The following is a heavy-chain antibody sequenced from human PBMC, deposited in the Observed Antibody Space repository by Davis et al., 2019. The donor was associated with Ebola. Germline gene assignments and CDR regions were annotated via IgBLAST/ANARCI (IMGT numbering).Heavy chain of an antibody. J-gene: IGHJ5*02. CDR1: GFTFNRHG. D-gene: IGHD4-17*01. CDR2: VSLDGRTT. V-gene: IGHV3-30*03. CDR3: ARDDGDSVEDGWFDP. Sequence: GESLKISCAASGFTFNRHGMHWVRKAPGKGPEWLAVVSLDGRTTFYADSVKGRFTISRDNSRNTLYLQMDSLRPEDTAVYYCARDDGDSVEDGWFDPWGQGTLVTVSS.